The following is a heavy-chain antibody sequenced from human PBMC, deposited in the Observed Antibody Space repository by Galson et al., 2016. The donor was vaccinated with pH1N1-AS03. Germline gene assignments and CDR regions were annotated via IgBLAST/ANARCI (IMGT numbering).Heavy chain of an antibody. J-gene: IGHJ6*02. CDR2: ISPIFGRV. CDR3: ARASDREILYYYYGMDV. D-gene: IGHD2/OR15-2a*01. Sequence: SVKVSCKAFGGTFGNYAISWVRRAPGQGLEWMGGISPIFGRVNYAQKFQGRVTITADVFTKTAYMELTSLRSEDTAVYYCARASDREILYYYYGMDVWGQGTTVTVSS. CDR1: GGTFGNYA. V-gene: IGHV1-69*13.